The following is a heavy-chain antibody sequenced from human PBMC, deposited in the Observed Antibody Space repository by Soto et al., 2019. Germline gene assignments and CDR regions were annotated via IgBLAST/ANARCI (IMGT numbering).Heavy chain of an antibody. CDR3: ARDGVASGSGPFDY. D-gene: IGHD1-26*01. J-gene: IGHJ4*02. Sequence: KSSETLSLTCTVSGGSISSGGYYWSWIRQHPGKGLEWIGYIYYSGSTYYNPSLKSRVTISVDTSKNQFSLKLSSVTAADTAVYYCARDGVASGSGPFDYWGQGTLVTVSS. CDR2: IYYSGST. V-gene: IGHV4-31*03. CDR1: GGSISSGGYY.